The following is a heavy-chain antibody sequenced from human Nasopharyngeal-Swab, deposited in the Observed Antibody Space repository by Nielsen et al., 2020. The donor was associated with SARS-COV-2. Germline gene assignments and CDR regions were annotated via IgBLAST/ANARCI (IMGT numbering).Heavy chain of an antibody. Sequence: VRQAPGKGLEWIGEIYHSGSTNYNPSLKSRVTISVDKSKNQFSLKLSSVTAADTAVYYCARQPDRYYYDRSGYSDYWGQGTLVTVSS. D-gene: IGHD3-22*01. CDR2: IYHSGST. V-gene: IGHV4-4*02. J-gene: IGHJ4*02. CDR3: ARQPDRYYYDRSGYSDY.